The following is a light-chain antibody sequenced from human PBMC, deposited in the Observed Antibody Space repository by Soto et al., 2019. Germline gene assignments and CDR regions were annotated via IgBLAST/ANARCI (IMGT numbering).Light chain of an antibody. Sequence: DLQMTQSPSSLSASVGDRVTITCRASQSISSYLNWYQQKPGKAPKLLMYAASSLQSGIPSRFSGSGSGTDFTLTISSLQPEDFATYFCQQTYSTLGTFGQGTKVEIK. CDR1: QSISSY. V-gene: IGKV1-39*01. CDR3: QQTYSTLGT. CDR2: AAS. J-gene: IGKJ1*01.